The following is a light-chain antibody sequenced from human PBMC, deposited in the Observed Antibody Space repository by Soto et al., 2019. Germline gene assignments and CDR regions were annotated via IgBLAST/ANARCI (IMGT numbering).Light chain of an antibody. V-gene: IGLV2-14*01. CDR2: EVS. CDR1: SSDIGYCNY. Sequence: QSALAQPASVSGSPGQSITISCSGTSSDIGYCNYVSWYQQHPGKAPKLVLYEVSNRPSGISNRFSGSKSGNTASLTISGLQAEDEGDYYCSSYRRNRDIVFGGGTKLTVL. J-gene: IGLJ3*02. CDR3: SSYRRNRDIV.